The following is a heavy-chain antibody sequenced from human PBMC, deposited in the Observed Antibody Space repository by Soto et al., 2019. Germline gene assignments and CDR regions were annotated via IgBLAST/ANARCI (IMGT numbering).Heavy chain of an antibody. D-gene: IGHD3-22*01. J-gene: IGHJ5*01. CDR3: ARRDSKYDSAGYPPFDS. CDR2: IIPIFGSA. CDR1: GGTFNTYA. Sequence: QVQLVQSGAEVKKPGSSVKVSCKSSGGTFNTYAISWVRQAPGQGLEWMGAIIPIFGSANYAQRFQGRDTITADEFTTTAYVELSSLRSDDTAVYFCARRDSKYDSAGYPPFDSWGQGTLVTVSS. V-gene: IGHV1-69*01.